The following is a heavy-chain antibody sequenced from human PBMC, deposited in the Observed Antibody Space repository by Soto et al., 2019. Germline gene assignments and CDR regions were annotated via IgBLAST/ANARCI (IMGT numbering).Heavy chain of an antibody. CDR2: IKEDGSEK. V-gene: IGHV3-7*03. Sequence: EVQLVESGGGLVQPGESLRLSCAASGFTFDHYWMTWVRQAPGKGLEWVANIKEDGSEKNYVDSVKGRFTISRDNAKNSLELQMNSLRAEDTATYYCARCGSETDYWGQGTLVTVSS. CDR1: GFTFDHYW. CDR3: ARCGSETDY. D-gene: IGHD5-12*01. J-gene: IGHJ4*02.